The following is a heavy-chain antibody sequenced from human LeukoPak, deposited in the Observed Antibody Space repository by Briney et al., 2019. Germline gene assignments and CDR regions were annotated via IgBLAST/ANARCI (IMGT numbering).Heavy chain of an antibody. CDR1: GGSFSGYY. D-gene: IGHD3-10*01. J-gene: IGHJ4*02. Sequence: SETLSLTCAVYGGSFSGYYWSWIRQPPGKGLEWIGEINHSGSTNYNPSLKSRVTISVDTSKNQFSLKLSSVTAADTAVYYCARGRGIYGSGSYYIHWGQGTLVTVSS. V-gene: IGHV4-34*01. CDR2: INHSGST. CDR3: ARGRGIYGSGSYYIH.